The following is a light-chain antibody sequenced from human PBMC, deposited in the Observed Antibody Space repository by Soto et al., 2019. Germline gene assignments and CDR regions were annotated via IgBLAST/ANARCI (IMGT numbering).Light chain of an antibody. V-gene: IGKV3-20*01. J-gene: IGKJ1*01. CDR2: GAS. Sequence: EIVLTQSPGTLSLSPGERATLSCRASQGVSSYLAWYQRKPGQAPRLLIYGASSRATGIPDRFSGSGSGTDFTLTISRLEPADFAVYYCQQYGGSPQTFGQGTKVEIK. CDR3: QQYGGSPQT. CDR1: QGVSSY.